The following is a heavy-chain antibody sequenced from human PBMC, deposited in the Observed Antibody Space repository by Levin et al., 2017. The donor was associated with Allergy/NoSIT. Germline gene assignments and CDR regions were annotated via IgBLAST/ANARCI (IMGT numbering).Heavy chain of an antibody. D-gene: IGHD1-7*01. V-gene: IGHV4-59*01. CDR3: ARDRVTEGTTNYYYGTAG. CDR2: ISYSGST. Sequence: PSETLSLTCSVFGGSIRTYYWSWIRQPPGKGLEWIGYISYSGSTNYNPSLKSRVTISVDTSKNQFSLKLASVTAADTAVYYCARDRVTEGTTNYYYGTAGWGQGTTVTVSS. J-gene: IGHJ6*02. CDR1: GGSIRTYY.